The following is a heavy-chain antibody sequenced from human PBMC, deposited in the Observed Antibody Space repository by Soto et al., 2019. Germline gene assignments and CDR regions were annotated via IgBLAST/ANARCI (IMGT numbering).Heavy chain of an antibody. D-gene: IGHD6-19*01. V-gene: IGHV1-69*01. CDR3: ARGLEYSTGWHSFDY. CDR1: GGTFSTSA. Sequence: QVRLVQSGPEVRKPGFSVKVSCKASGGTFSTSAISWVRQAPGQGLEWVGGIVPIFGPEKYAPKFQGRVTISADESTNTFYMELGSLRSEDTAVYYCARGLEYSTGWHSFDYWGQGTLVTVSS. J-gene: IGHJ4*02. CDR2: IVPIFGPE.